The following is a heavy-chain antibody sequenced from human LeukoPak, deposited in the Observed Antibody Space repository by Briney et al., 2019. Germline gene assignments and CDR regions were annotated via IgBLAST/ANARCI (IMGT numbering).Heavy chain of an antibody. V-gene: IGHV4-30-4*01. CDR2: IYYSGST. CDR1: GGSISSGDYY. CDR3: ARLAHYGLGTIHRDY. D-gene: IGHD3-10*01. J-gene: IGHJ4*02. Sequence: PSQTLSLTCTVSGGSISSGDYYWSWIRQPPGKGLEWIGYIYYSGSTYYNPSLKSRVTISVDTSKNQFSLKLSSVTAADTAVYYCARLAHYGLGTIHRDYWGQGTLVTVSS.